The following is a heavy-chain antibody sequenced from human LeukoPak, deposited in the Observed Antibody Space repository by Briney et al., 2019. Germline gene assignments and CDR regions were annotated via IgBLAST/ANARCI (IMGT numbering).Heavy chain of an antibody. CDR2: VADDEKTI. D-gene: IGHD3-10*01. CDR1: GFTFTGHS. CDR3: ARGDYFASGSYSDS. J-gene: IGHJ4*02. Sequence: GGSLRLSCVASGFTFTGHSMHWVRQAPGKGLEWVAVVADDEKTIFYADSLKGRFTVSRDNSKNTVYLQMNSLRAEDTAVYYCARGDYFASGSYSDSWGQGILVTVSS. V-gene: IGHV3-30*04.